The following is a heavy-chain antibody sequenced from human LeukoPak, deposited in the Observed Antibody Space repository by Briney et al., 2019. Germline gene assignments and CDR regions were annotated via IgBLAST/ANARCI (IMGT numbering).Heavy chain of an antibody. V-gene: IGHV3-53*01. D-gene: IGHD6-19*01. CDR2: IYSGGST. CDR1: GFTVSSNY. Sequence: GGSLRLSCAASGFTVSSNYMSWVRQAPGKGLEWVSVIYSGGSTYYADSVKGRFTISRDNSMNTLYLQMNSLRAEDTAVYYCAIAVAGTETFDYWGQGTLVTVSS. CDR3: AIAVAGTETFDY. J-gene: IGHJ4*02.